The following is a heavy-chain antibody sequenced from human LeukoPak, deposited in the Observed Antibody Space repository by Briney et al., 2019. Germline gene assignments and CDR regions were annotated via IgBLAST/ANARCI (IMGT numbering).Heavy chain of an antibody. D-gene: IGHD3-22*01. V-gene: IGHV5-51*01. CDR3: ARRDSSGYYWDPFDY. CDR1: GYSFASYW. J-gene: IGHJ4*02. CDR2: IYCGDSET. Sequence: PGESLKISCKGSGYSFASYWIGWVRQMPGKGLEWMGVIYCGDSETRYSPSFEGQVTFSADKSISTAYLQWSSLKASDTAIYYCARRDSSGYYWDPFDYWGQGTLVSVSS.